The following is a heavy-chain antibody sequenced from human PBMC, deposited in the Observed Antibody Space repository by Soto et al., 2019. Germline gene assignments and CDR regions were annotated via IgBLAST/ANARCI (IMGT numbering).Heavy chain of an antibody. V-gene: IGHV3-48*01. J-gene: IGHJ4*02. Sequence: EVQLVESGGGLVQPGGSLRLSCAASGFTFSSYGMNWVRQAPGKGLEWVSHISISSTNIHYADSVKGRFTISRDNAKNSLYLQMNGLGAEDTAVYYCARGAAGNAYYWGQGILVTVSS. CDR3: ARGAAGNAYY. D-gene: IGHD6-13*01. CDR1: GFTFSSYG. CDR2: ISISSTNI.